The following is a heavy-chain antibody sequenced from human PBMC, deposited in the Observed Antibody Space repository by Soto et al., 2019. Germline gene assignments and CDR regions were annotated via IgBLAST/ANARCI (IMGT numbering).Heavy chain of an antibody. CDR1: GYSFTTYR. CDR2: IYPGDSET. Sequence: PGESLKISCKGSGYSFTTYRIGWVRQMPGKGLEWMGIIYPGDSETRYSPSFQGQVTISADKSNTTAYLQWSGLKASDTSMYYCARQRIDAAFDLFAMWGQGTMVTFS. J-gene: IGHJ3*02. D-gene: IGHD2-21*01. CDR3: ARQRIDAAFDLFAM. V-gene: IGHV5-51*01.